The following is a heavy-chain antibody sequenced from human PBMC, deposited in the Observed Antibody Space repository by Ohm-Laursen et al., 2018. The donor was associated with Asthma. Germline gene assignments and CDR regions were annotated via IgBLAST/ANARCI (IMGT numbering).Heavy chain of an antibody. J-gene: IGHJ6*02. V-gene: IGHV3-74*01. CDR1: GFTITNYW. D-gene: IGHD3-10*01. CDR2: INGDGGIK. CDR3: VRELIEVQGVALYYNYGMDV. Sequence: SLRLSCSASGFTITNYWMHWVRQAPGKGLVWVSRINGDGGIKSYAASVKGRFTISRDDAKNMVYLQMNSLRAEDTAVYYCVRELIEVQGVALYYNYGMDVWGQGTTVTVSS.